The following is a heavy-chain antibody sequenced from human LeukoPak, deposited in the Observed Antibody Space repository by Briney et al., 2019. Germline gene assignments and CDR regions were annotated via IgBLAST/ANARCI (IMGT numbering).Heavy chain of an antibody. V-gene: IGHV3-66*01. D-gene: IGHD6-19*01. CDR3: ARRTPYSSGPFDY. J-gene: IGHJ4*02. CDR1: GFTVSSNY. Sequence: GGSLRLSCAASGFTVSSNYMSWVRQAPGKGLEWVSVIYSGGSTYYADSVKGRFTIPRDNSKNTLYLQMNNLRAEDTAVYYCARRTPYSSGPFDYWGQGTLVTVSS. CDR2: IYSGGST.